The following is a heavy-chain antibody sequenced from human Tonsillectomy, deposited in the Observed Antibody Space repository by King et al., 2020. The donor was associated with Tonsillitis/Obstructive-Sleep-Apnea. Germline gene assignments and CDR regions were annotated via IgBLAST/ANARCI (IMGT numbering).Heavy chain of an antibody. CDR1: GFTFSTYW. V-gene: IGHV3-74*02. CDR3: ARAGRYCSSTSCYTGDY. CDR2: INSDGSST. Sequence: VQLVESGGGLVQPGGSLRLSCAASGFTFSTYWMHWVRQAPGKGLVWVSRINSDGSSTTYADSVKGRFTISRDNAKNTLYLQMNSLRAADTAVYYCARAGRYCSSTSCYTGDYWGQGTLVTVSS. J-gene: IGHJ4*02. D-gene: IGHD2-2*02.